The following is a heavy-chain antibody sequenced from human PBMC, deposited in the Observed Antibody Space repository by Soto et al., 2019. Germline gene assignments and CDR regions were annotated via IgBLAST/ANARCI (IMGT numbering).Heavy chain of an antibody. Sequence: GASVKVSCKASGYTFTVYYMHWVRQAPGQGLEWMGWINPNSGGTNYAQKFQGWVTMTRDTSISTAYMELSRLRSDDTAVYYCARATGVLYFDYWGQGTLVTVSS. CDR2: INPNSGGT. J-gene: IGHJ4*02. CDR1: GYTFTVYY. CDR3: ARATGVLYFDY. V-gene: IGHV1-2*04.